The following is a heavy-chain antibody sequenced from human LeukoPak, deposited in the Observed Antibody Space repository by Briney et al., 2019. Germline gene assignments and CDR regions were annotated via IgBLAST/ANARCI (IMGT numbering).Heavy chain of an antibody. CDR1: GFTFSSYA. CDR2: ISSSGDRT. Sequence: GGSLRLSCAASGFTFSSYAMSWVRQAPGKGLEWVSSISSSGDRTYYTDSVKGRFTISRGSSKNTLYLQMNRLRPEDTAVYYCAKAGSGYSSGWYNGFDSWGQGTLVTVSS. V-gene: IGHV3-23*01. D-gene: IGHD6-19*01. J-gene: IGHJ4*02. CDR3: AKAGSGYSSGWYNGFDS.